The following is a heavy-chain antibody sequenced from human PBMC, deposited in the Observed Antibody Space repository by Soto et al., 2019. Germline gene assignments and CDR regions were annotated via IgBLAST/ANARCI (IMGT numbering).Heavy chain of an antibody. CDR3: TTGVGYKWNADDPFDV. D-gene: IGHD1-1*01. V-gene: IGHV3-15*01. Sequence: VQLVESGGGLVKPGGSLRLSCAASGFTFSDAWMSWVRQARGKGLEWVGRIKSKTHGGTTDYAALVQGRFTISREDSENTLYLQMSSLKTEDTGVYYWTTGVGYKWNADDPFDVWGQGTMVTVSS. CDR1: GFTFSDAW. J-gene: IGHJ3*01. CDR2: IKSKTHGGTT.